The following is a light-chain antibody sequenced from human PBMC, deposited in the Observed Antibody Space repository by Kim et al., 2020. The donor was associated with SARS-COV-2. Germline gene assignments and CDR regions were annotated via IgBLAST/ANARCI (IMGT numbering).Light chain of an antibody. Sequence: QSVLTQPPSVSGAPGQRVSFTCTGSNSNLGAGNDVHWYHLLPGTAPKLLISDNNSRPSGVPDRFSGSKSGTSASLAITGLQAEDEADYFCQAYDIDLSAWVFGGGTQLTVL. CDR2: DNN. CDR1: NSNLGAGND. J-gene: IGLJ3*02. V-gene: IGLV1-40*01. CDR3: QAYDIDLSAWV.